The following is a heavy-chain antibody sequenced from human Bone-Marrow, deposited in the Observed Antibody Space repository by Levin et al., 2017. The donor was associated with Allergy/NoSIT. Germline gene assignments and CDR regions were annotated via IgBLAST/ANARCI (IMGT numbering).Heavy chain of an antibody. J-gene: IGHJ6*03. CDR3: ARAIPSGGNSYYYYYMDV. Sequence: ASETLSLTCTVSGGSISSYYWTWIRQAPEKRLEWIGYIYYNGKSNYNPSLKTRVPISVDTSKNLFSLSLSSVTAADSAIYYCARAIPSGGNSYYYYYMDVWGKGITVTVSS. CDR1: GGSISSYY. V-gene: IGHV4-59*01. D-gene: IGHD4-23*01. CDR2: IYYNGKS.